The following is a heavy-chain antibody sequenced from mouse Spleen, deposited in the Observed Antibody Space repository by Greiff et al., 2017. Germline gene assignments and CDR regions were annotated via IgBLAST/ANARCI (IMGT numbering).Heavy chain of an antibody. J-gene: IGHJ4*01. D-gene: IGHD3-1*01. CDR3: ASPSTAPYYAMDY. V-gene: IGHV1-42*01. Sequence: VQLQQSGPELVKPGASVKISCKASGYSFTGYYMNWVKQSPEKSLEWIGEINPSTGGTTYNQKFKAKATLTVDKSSSTAYMQLKSLTSEDSAVYYCASPSTAPYYAMDYWGQGTSVTVSS. CDR1: GYSFTGYY. CDR2: INPSTGGT.